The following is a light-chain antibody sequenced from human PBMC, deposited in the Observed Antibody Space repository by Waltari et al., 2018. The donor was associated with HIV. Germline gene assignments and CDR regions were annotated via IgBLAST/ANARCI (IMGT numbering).Light chain of an antibody. CDR2: RNN. CDR3: AAWDDSLSGGV. Sequence: QSVLTQPPSASGTPGQSVTITCSGSSSNIGSNFVYWYQQVHGTAPKLLIDRNNQRPSGVPDRFSGSKSGTSASLAISGLRAEDEADYYCAAWDDSLSGGVFGGGTKLTVL. CDR1: SSNIGSNF. J-gene: IGLJ2*01. V-gene: IGLV1-47*01.